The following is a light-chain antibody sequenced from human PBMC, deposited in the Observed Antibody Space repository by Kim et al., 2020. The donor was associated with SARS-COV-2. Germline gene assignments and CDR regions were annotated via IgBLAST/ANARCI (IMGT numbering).Light chain of an antibody. CDR3: AAWDDSLSGSV. Sequence: ELTQPPSASGTPGQRVTISCSGGSSNIGSNYVYWYQHLPGTAPKLLIYRNHQRPSGVTDRFSGSKSATSASLAISALRSEDEADYYCAAWDDSLSGSVFGSGTKVTVL. J-gene: IGLJ1*01. V-gene: IGLV1-47*01. CDR2: RNH. CDR1: SSNIGSNY.